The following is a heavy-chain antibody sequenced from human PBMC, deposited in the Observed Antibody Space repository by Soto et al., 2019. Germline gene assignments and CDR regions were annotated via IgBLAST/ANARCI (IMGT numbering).Heavy chain of an antibody. D-gene: IGHD3-9*01. J-gene: IGHJ6*04. CDR1: GYTFTGYY. Sequence: ASVKVSCKASGYTFTGYYMHWVRQAPGQGLEWMGWINPNSGGTNYAQKFQGWVTMTRDTSISTAYMELSRLRSDDTAVYYCARARADILTGYYDGYYYGMDVWGKGTTVTVSS. CDR3: ARARADILTGYYDGYYYGMDV. V-gene: IGHV1-2*04. CDR2: INPNSGGT.